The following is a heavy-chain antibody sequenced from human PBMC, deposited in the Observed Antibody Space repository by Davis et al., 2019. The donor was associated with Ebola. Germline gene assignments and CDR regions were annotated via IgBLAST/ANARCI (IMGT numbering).Heavy chain of an antibody. J-gene: IGHJ5*02. D-gene: IGHD2-15*01. V-gene: IGHV4-34*01. Sequence: MPGGSLRLSCAVYGGSFSSYYWSWIRQPPGMGLEWIGEINHSGVSHYNPSLKSRFTISVDTSKTQFSLKLSSVTAADTAVYYCAREHCSSSSCYDTNRLDPWGQGTLVTVSS. CDR2: INHSGVS. CDR3: AREHCSSSSCYDTNRLDP. CDR1: GGSFSSYY.